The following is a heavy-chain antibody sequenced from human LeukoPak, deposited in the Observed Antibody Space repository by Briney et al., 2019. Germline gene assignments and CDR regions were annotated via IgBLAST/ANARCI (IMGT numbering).Heavy chain of an antibody. D-gene: IGHD5-12*01. V-gene: IGHV4-38-2*01. CDR3: ARTIVATIKASRRGPYYFDY. CDR2: INHSGST. CDR1: GYSISSGYY. Sequence: SETLSLTCAVSGYSISSGYYWGWIRQPPGKGLERIGEINHSGSTNYNPSLKSRVTISVDTSKNQFSLKLSSVTAADTAVYYCARTIVATIKASRRGPYYFDYWGQGTLVTVSS. J-gene: IGHJ4*02.